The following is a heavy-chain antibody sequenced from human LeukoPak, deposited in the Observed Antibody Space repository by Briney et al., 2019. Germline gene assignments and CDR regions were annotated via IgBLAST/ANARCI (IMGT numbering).Heavy chain of an antibody. Sequence: GGSLRLSSAASGFTFSSYSMNWVRQAPGKGLEWVSSISRSSGSIYYPDSVKGRFTISRDNAKNSLYLQMNSLRAEDTAVYYCARDFDSSTSCFAYWGQGTLVTVSS. CDR2: ISRSSGSI. CDR3: ARDFDSSTSCFAY. CDR1: GFTFSSYS. J-gene: IGHJ4*02. V-gene: IGHV3-21*01. D-gene: IGHD2-2*01.